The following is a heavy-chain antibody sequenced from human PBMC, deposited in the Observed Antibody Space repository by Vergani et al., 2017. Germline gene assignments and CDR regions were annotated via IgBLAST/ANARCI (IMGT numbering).Heavy chain of an antibody. J-gene: IGHJ6*02. Sequence: EVQLVQSGAEVKKPGATMKISCQVSGYTFTDHYMHWVKQAPGKGIEWMGLVDPEDGETIYAKKFKGRVTIAGDTSTDTVHLELSILRSEDTAVYYCPTPPTVITGGKEGCVQGTTVSVSS. CDR3: PTPPTVITGGKEG. D-gene: IGHD3-16*01. V-gene: IGHV1-69-2*01. CDR1: GYTFTDHY. CDR2: VDPEDGET.